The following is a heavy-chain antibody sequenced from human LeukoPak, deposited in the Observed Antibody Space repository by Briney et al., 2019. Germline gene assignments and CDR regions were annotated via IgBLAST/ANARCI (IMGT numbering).Heavy chain of an antibody. D-gene: IGHD2-2*01. J-gene: IGHJ4*02. CDR1: GGSISSGSYY. V-gene: IGHV4-61*02. CDR2: IYTSGST. Sequence: PSQTLSLTCTVSGGSISSGSYYWSWIRQPAGKGLEWIGRIYTSGSTNYNPSLKSRVTISVDTSKNQFSLKLSSVTAADTAVYYCARRVVPAARSIDYWGQGTLVTVSS. CDR3: ARRVVPAARSIDY.